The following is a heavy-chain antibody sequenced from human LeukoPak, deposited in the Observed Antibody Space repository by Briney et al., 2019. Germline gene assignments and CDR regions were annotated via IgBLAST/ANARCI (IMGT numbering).Heavy chain of an antibody. Sequence: GGSLRLSCAVAGFTFSTDWMSWVRHVPGQGLEGVANIKEEANERYHVDTVKGRFTITRDNAKHSLYLQMNSLRAEDTAVYYCARELFGGVDYWGQGILVTVSS. CDR2: IKEEANER. V-gene: IGHV3-7*04. CDR1: GFTFSTDW. CDR3: ARELFGGVDY. D-gene: IGHD3-16*01. J-gene: IGHJ4*02.